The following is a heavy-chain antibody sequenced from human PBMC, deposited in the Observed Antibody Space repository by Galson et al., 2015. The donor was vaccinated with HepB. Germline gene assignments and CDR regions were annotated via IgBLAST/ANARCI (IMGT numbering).Heavy chain of an antibody. J-gene: IGHJ4*02. Sequence: SLRLSCAASGFTFSSYGMHWVRQAPGKGLEWVAVISYDGSNKYYADSVKGRFTISRDNSKNTLYLQMNSLRAEDTAVYYCAKDRRYSGSYLPSYWGQGTLVTVSS. CDR2: ISYDGSNK. CDR3: AKDRRYSGSYLPSY. V-gene: IGHV3-30*18. CDR1: GFTFSSYG. D-gene: IGHD1-26*01.